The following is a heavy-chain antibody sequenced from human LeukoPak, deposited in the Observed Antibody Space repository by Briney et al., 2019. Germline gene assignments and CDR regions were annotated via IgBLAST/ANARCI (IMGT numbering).Heavy chain of an antibody. CDR1: GFTFSSYG. V-gene: IGHV3-33*01. D-gene: IGHD3-16*01. J-gene: IGHJ6*02. CDR3: ARGPTEVLAEPPHGMHV. CDR2: IWYDGSNK. Sequence: GGSLRLSCAASGFTFSSYGMHWVRQAPGKGLEWVAVIWYDGSNKYYADSVKGRFPISRDNSKNTLYLQMNSLRAEDTAVYYCARGPTEVLAEPPHGMHVWGQGTTVTSP.